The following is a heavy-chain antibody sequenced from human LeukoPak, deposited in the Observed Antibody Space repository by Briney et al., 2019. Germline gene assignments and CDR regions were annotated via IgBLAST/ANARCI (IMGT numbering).Heavy chain of an antibody. J-gene: IGHJ4*02. CDR1: VLTLFPND. CDR3: ARGVEPLAANTLAY. Sequence: GGPLTLSCAASVLTLFPNDVTWPPRSRGRGLEWVSVIYSDGNPKSADSVQGRFTISRDNSKNTLDLEMNSLSPDDAAVYYCARGVEPLAANTLAYWGQGTLVTVSS. CDR2: IYSDGNP. D-gene: IGHD1-14*01. V-gene: IGHV3-53*01.